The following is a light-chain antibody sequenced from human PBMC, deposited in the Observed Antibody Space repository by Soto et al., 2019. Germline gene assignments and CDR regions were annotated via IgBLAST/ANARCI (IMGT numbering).Light chain of an antibody. Sequence: EIVLPQSTGTLSLSPGERATLSCRASQSVSSSYLAWYQQKPGQAPRLLIYGASSRATGIPDRFSGSGSGTDFTLTISRLEPEDFAVYYCQQYDSSPKTFGQGTNVAIK. CDR1: QSVSSSY. CDR3: QQYDSSPKT. V-gene: IGKV3-20*01. CDR2: GAS. J-gene: IGKJ1*01.